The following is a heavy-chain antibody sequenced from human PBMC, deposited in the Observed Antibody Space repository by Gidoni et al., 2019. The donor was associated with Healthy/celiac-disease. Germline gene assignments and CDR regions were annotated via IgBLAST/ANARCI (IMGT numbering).Heavy chain of an antibody. Sequence: VQLVASAGGVVQPGRSLRLSCAASGFTLRSYGMHWVRQAPGKGLEWVAVIWYDGSNKYYADSVKGRFTISRDNSKNTLYLQMNSLRAEDTAVYYCARDQGSWYPNWFDPWGQGTLVTVSS. CDR2: IWYDGSNK. J-gene: IGHJ5*02. V-gene: IGHV3-33*01. CDR1: GFTLRSYG. D-gene: IGHD6-13*01. CDR3: ARDQGSWYPNWFDP.